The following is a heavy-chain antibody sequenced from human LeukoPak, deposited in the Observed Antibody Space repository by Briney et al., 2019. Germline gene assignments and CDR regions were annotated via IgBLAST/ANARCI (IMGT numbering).Heavy chain of an antibody. Sequence: GGSLRLSCAASGFTFSSYAMHWVRQAPGKGLEWVAVISYDGSNKYYADSVKGRFTISRGNSKNTLYLQMNSLRAEDTAVYYCARASDYYDSSGVPYDYWGQGTLVTVSS. CDR3: ARASDYYDSSGVPYDY. CDR1: GFTFSSYA. CDR2: ISYDGSNK. V-gene: IGHV3-30-3*01. D-gene: IGHD3-22*01. J-gene: IGHJ4*02.